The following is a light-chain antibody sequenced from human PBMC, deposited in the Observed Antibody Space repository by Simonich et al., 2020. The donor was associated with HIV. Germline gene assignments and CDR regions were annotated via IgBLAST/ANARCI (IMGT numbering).Light chain of an antibody. V-gene: IGKV3-15*01. CDR3: QQSYNWPRT. CDR2: GAS. CDR1: QSVSSN. J-gene: IGKJ1*01. Sequence: EIVMAQSPATLSVSPGERATLSCRASQSVSSNLAWYQQKPGQAPRLLSYGASTRATRIPARFSGSGSGTEFTLTISSLQSEDFAVYYCQQSYNWPRTFGQGTKVEIK.